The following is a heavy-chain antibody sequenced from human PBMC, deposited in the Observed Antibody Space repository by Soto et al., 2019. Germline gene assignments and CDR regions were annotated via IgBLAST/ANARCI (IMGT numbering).Heavy chain of an antibody. Sequence: EVQLVESGGGLIQPGGSLRLSCAVSGFTVSNNYMSWVRQAPGKGLEGVSIIYSGGYTAYGDSVKGRFTISRDNSKNTLFLQRTSLAAEDPGVFCWATHPGGGGYWGQGTLVTVSS. D-gene: IGHD3-10*01. CDR1: GFTVSNNY. CDR2: IYSGGYT. J-gene: IGHJ4*02. V-gene: IGHV3-53*01. CDR3: ATHPGGGGY.